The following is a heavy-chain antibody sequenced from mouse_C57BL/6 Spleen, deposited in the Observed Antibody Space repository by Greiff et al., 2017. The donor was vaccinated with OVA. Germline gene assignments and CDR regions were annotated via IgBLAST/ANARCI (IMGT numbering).Heavy chain of an antibody. Sequence: VQLQQSGPELVKPGASVKISCKASGYTFTDYYMNWVKQSHGKSLEWIGDINPNNGGTSYNQKFKGKATLTVDKSSSTAYMELRSLTSEDSAVYYCARPVYYDYDVPYAMDYWGQGTSVTVSS. D-gene: IGHD2-4*01. J-gene: IGHJ4*01. CDR3: ARPVYYDYDVPYAMDY. V-gene: IGHV1-26*01. CDR1: GYTFTDYY. CDR2: INPNNGGT.